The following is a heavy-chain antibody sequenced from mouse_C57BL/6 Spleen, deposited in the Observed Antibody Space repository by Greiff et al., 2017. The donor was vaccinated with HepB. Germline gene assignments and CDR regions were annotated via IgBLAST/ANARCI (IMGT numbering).Heavy chain of an antibody. V-gene: IGHV1-64*01. CDR1: GYTFTSYW. CDR2: IHPNSGST. Sequence: QVQLQQPGAELVKPGASVKLSCKASGYTFTSYWMHWVKQRPGQGLGWIGMIHPNSGSTNYNEKFKSKATLTVDKSSSTAYMQLSSLTSEDSAVYYCARRDGRNYFDYWGQGTTLTVSS. CDR3: ARRDGRNYFDY. J-gene: IGHJ2*01. D-gene: IGHD1-1*01.